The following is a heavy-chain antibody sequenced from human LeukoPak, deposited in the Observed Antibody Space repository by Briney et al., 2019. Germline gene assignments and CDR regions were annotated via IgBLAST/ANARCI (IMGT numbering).Heavy chain of an antibody. Sequence: GGSLRVSCAASGFTFSSYAMSWVRQAPGKGLEWVSAISGSGGSAYYADPVKGRFTISRDNSKNTLNLQVSSLRAEDTAVYYCARDSSRGYDYGSRFDYWGQGTLVTVSS. J-gene: IGHJ4*02. CDR2: ISGSGGSA. D-gene: IGHD5-12*01. CDR3: ARDSSRGYDYGSRFDY. CDR1: GFTFSSYA. V-gene: IGHV3-23*01.